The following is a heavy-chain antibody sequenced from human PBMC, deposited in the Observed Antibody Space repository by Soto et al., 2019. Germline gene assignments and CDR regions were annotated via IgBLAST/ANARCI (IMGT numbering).Heavy chain of an antibody. CDR2: INHSGNT. CDR3: ARGRYCSGGSCYRGLDWFDP. J-gene: IGHJ5*02. CDR1: GGSFSGYY. Sequence: PSETLSLTCAVYGGSFSGYYWSWIRQPPGKGLEWIGEINHSGNTNYNPSLKSRVTISVDTSKNQFSLKLSSVTAADTAVYYCARGRYCSGGSCYRGLDWFDPWGQGTLVTVSS. V-gene: IGHV4-34*01. D-gene: IGHD2-15*01.